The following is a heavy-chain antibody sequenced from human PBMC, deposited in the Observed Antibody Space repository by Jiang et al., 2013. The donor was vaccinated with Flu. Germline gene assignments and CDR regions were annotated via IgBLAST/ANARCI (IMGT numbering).Heavy chain of an antibody. Sequence: PGLVKPSETLSLTCTVSGGSISSYYWSWIRQPPGKGLEWIGYIYYSGSTNYNPSLKSRVTISVDTSKNQFSLKLSSVTAADTAVYYCARRGPVVISSSWSDGVWYFDLWGRGTLVTVSS. D-gene: IGHD6-13*01. J-gene: IGHJ2*01. CDR1: GGSISSYY. CDR3: ARRGPVVISSSWSDGVWYFDL. V-gene: IGHV4-59*08. CDR2: IYYSGST.